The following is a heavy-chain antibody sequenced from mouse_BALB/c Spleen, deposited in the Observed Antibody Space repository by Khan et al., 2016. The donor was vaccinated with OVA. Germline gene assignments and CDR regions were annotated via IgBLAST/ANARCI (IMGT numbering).Heavy chain of an antibody. Sequence: QVQLQQSGAELVRPGASVKLSCKTSGYTFTSYWIHWVKQGSGQGLEWIARIYTGTVSTYYNEKFKGKATLTADKSSSTAYMHMSSLKSEDSAVYSCARDSEYFDYWGQGTTLTVSS. CDR3: ARDSEYFDY. CDR1: GYTFTSYW. CDR2: IYTGTVST. J-gene: IGHJ2*01. D-gene: IGHD3-1*01. V-gene: IGHV1S132*01.